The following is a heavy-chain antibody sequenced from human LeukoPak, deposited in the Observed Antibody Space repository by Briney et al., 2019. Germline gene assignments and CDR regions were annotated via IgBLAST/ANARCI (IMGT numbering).Heavy chain of an antibody. D-gene: IGHD3-9*01. V-gene: IGHV4-61*02. CDR3: ARVWGLRYFDLFGRWYDDAFDI. J-gene: IGHJ3*02. Sequence: SETLSLTCTVSGGSISSGSYYWSWIRQPAGKGLEWIGRIYTSGSTNYNPSLKSRVTISVDTSKNQFSLKLSSVTAADTAVYYCARVWGLRYFDLFGRWYDDAFDIWGQGTMVTVSS. CDR1: GGSISSGSYY. CDR2: IYTSGST.